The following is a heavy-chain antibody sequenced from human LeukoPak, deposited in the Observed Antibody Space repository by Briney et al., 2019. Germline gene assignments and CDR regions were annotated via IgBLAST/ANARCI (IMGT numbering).Heavy chain of an antibody. V-gene: IGHV3-53*01. J-gene: IGHJ4*02. CDR1: GFTVSSNY. CDR2: TYSGGST. Sequence: TGGSLRLSCAASGFTVSSNYMSWVRQAPGKGLEWVSVTYSGGSTCYADSVKGRFTISRDNSKNTLYLQMNSLRAEDTAVYYCARDVAGPEKFDYWGQGTLVTVSS. D-gene: IGHD6-19*01. CDR3: ARDVAGPEKFDY.